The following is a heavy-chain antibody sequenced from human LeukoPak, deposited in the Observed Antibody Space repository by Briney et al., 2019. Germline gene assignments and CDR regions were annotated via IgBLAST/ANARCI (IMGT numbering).Heavy chain of an antibody. Sequence: SGTLSLTCVVSGGSISSYNWWRWVRQPPGKGLEWIGEIYHSGSTNYNPSLKSRVTISLDKSKNQSSLKLSSVTAADTAVYYCATTAAAGTRLAWFDPWGQGTLVTVSS. J-gene: IGHJ5*02. D-gene: IGHD6-13*01. CDR2: IYHSGST. CDR1: GGSISSYNW. CDR3: ATTAAAGTRLAWFDP. V-gene: IGHV4-4*02.